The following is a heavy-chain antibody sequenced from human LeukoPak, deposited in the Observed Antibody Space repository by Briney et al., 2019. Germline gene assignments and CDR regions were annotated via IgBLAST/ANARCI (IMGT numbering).Heavy chain of an antibody. CDR3: AREDSIFGVVMGYYYYMDV. V-gene: IGHV3-21*01. D-gene: IGHD3-3*01. Sequence: GGSLRLSCAASGFTVSSNYMSWVRQAPGKGLEWVSSISSSSSYIYYADSVKGRFTISRDNAKNSLYLQMNSLRAEDTAVYYCAREDSIFGVVMGYYYYMDVRGKGTTVTVSS. CDR1: GFTVSSNY. J-gene: IGHJ6*03. CDR2: ISSSSSYI.